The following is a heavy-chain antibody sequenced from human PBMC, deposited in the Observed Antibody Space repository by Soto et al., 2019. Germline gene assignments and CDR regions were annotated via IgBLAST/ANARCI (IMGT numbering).Heavy chain of an antibody. D-gene: IGHD4-17*01. V-gene: IGHV3-23*01. Sequence: EVQVLESGGGLVQPGGSLRLSCAASEFIFSAYAMTWVRQAPGEGLEWVSSISGSGGGTSYADSVKGRFTISRDNSKNTLYLRMNSLRVEDTAVYYCMNGPPGDYIGAFDRWGQGVMVTVSS. J-gene: IGHJ3*02. CDR1: EFIFSAYA. CDR2: ISGSGGGT. CDR3: MNGPPGDYIGAFDR.